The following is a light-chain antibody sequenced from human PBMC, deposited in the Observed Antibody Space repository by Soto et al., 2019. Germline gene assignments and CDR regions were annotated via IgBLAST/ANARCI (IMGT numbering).Light chain of an antibody. CDR2: GAS. J-gene: IGKJ1*01. CDR1: QSXSSN. V-gene: IGKV3-15*01. Sequence: EIVMTQSPAXXXVSPGERAXXXXXASQSXSSNLAWYQQKPGQAPRLLIYGASTRATGIPARFSGRGSGTEFTLTISSLQSEDFAVYYCQQYNNWPQTFGQGTKVEIK. CDR3: QQYNNWPQT.